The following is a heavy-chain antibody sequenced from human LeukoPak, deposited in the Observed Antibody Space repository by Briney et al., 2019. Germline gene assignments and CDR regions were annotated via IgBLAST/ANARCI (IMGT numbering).Heavy chain of an antibody. V-gene: IGHV3-48*03. J-gene: IGHJ6*02. D-gene: IGHD2-15*01. CDR3: ARDAWTGYCSGGSCDSARIYYYYYGMDV. Sequence: PGGSLRLSCAASGFTLSSYEMKWVRQAPGKGLEWVSYISSSGSTIYYADFVKGRFTISRENAKHSLYLQMNSLRAEGTAVYYCARDAWTGYCSGGSCDSARIYYYYYGMDVWGQGTTVTVSS. CDR1: GFTLSSYE. CDR2: ISSSGSTI.